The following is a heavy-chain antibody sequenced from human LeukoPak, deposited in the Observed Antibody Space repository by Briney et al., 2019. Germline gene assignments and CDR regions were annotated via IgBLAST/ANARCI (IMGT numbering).Heavy chain of an antibody. V-gene: IGHV3-66*01. D-gene: IGHD6-13*01. CDR2: MYSGGDT. CDR1: GYDVSINY. Sequence: GGSLRLSCAASGYDVSINYISWVRQVTRQGMEWVSVMYSGGDTDYADAVRGRFTISRDNSKNILYLHISSLRAEDTAVYYCATIAPAGISTVYWGRGTLVIVSS. J-gene: IGHJ4*02. CDR3: ATIAPAGISTVY.